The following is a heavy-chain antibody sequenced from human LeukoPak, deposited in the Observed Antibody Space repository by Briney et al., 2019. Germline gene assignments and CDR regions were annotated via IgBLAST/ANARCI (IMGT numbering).Heavy chain of an antibody. D-gene: IGHD1-1*01. J-gene: IGHJ3*02. CDR3: AKCILDNCREGFHI. V-gene: IGHV3-23*01. CDR1: GLAFNSHA. Sequence: GGSLRLSCAAVGLAFNSHALTWVRQAPGEGRDWVSSISVSSTPYYLDSVQGRFTISRDNSNNALFLPMISLRAEGTALYYCAKCILDNCREGFHIWVEGTMVSVSS. CDR2: ISVSSTP.